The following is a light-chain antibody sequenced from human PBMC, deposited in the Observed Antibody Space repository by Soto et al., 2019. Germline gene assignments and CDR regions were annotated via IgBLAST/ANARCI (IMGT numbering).Light chain of an antibody. J-gene: IGKJ4*01. CDR2: WAS. CDR1: QRVLYRSNNKNY. Sequence: DIVMTQSPDSLAVSLGERATINCKSSQRVLYRSNNKNYLAWYQQKPGQPPKLLIYWASTRESGVPDRFSGSGSGTDFTLTISSLQAEDVAVYYCQQYYNTPLTFGGGTKVEIK. CDR3: QQYYNTPLT. V-gene: IGKV4-1*01.